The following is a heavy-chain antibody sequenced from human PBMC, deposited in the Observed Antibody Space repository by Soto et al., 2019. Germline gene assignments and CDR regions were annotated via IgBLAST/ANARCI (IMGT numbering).Heavy chain of an antibody. CDR1: GGTFSSYA. J-gene: IGHJ4*02. CDR3: AGATGHDILTGYFPY. V-gene: IGHV1-69*12. CDR2: IVPTFGTT. Sequence: QVQLVQSGAEVRKPGSSVRVSCKPSGGTFSSYAITWVRQAPGHGLEWMGGIVPTFGTTNYAQKFQGRVTISADDSTSTAFMELSSLRSEDTAVYFCAGATGHDILTGYFPYWGQGSLVTVSS. D-gene: IGHD3-9*01.